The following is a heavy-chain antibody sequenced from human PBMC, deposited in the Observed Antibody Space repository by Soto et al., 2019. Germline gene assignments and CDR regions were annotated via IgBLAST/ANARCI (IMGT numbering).Heavy chain of an antibody. CDR1: GGPISSYY. D-gene: IGHD2-15*01. CDR2: IYYSGST. CDR3: ALGYCSGGSCYSVY. Sequence: PSETLSLTCTVSGGPISSYYWSWIRQPPGKGLEWIGYIYYSGSTNYNPSLKSRVTISVDTSKNQFSLKLSSVTAADTAVYYCALGYCSGGSCYSVYWGQGTLVTVSS. J-gene: IGHJ4*02. V-gene: IGHV4-59*01.